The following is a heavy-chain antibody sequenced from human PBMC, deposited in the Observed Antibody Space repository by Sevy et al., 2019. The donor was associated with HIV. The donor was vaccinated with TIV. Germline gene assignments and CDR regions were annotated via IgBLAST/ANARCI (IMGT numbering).Heavy chain of an antibody. J-gene: IGHJ4*02. CDR2: IYPGDSDT. V-gene: IGHV5-51*01. D-gene: IGHD4-17*01. CDR3: ARHPPDYGDYADY. Sequence: GEALKISCKGSGYSFTSYWIGWVRQMPGKGLEWMGIIYPGDSDTRYSPSFQGQVTISADKSISTAYLQWSSLKASDTAMYYCARHPPDYGDYADYWGQGTLVTVSS. CDR1: GYSFTSYW.